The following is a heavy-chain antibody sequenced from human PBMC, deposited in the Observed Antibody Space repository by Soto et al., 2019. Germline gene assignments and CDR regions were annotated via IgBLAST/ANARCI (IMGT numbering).Heavy chain of an antibody. CDR2: IVVGSGNT. CDR3: AADSSSSPPYYYGMDV. Sequence: SLKVSCNASGFTFSSSAVQWVRQARGQRLEWIGWIVVGSGNTNYAQKFQERVTITRDMSTSTAYMELSSLRSEDTAVYYCAADSSSSPPYYYGMDVWGQGPTVTVSS. D-gene: IGHD6-6*01. V-gene: IGHV1-58*01. CDR1: GFTFSSSA. J-gene: IGHJ6*02.